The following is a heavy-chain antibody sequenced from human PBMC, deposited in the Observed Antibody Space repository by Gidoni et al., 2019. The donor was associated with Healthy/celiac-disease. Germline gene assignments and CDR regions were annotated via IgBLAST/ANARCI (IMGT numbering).Heavy chain of an antibody. J-gene: IGHJ4*02. CDR2: ISAYNGNK. V-gene: IGHV1-18*01. D-gene: IGHD1-26*01. CDR1: GYTFTSYG. CDR3: ARDGVGATRRNAADY. Sequence: QVPLVQSGAEVNNPGASVKFSCKASGYTFTSYGISWVRQAPGQGIEWMGWISAYNGNKNYEQKLQGRVNMTTERSTSTAYMELRSLRSDDTAVYYCARDGVGATRRNAADYWGQGTLGTVSS.